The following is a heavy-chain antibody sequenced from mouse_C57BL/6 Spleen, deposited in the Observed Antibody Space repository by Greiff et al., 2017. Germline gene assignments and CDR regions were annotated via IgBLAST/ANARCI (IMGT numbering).Heavy chain of an antibody. CDR3: ARVSGTDWYFDV. J-gene: IGHJ1*03. CDR2: IDPSDSYT. D-gene: IGHD4-1*01. CDR1: GYTFTSYW. V-gene: IGHV1-69*01. Sequence: QVQLQQPGAELVMPGASVKLSCKASGYTFTSYWTHWVKQRPGQGLEWIGEIDPSDSYTNYNQKFKGKSTLTVDKSSSTAYMQLSSLTSEDSAVYYCARVSGTDWYFDVWGTGTTVTVSS.